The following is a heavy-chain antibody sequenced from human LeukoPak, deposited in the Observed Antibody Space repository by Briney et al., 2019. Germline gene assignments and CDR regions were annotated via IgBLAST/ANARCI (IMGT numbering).Heavy chain of an antibody. Sequence: GASVKVSCKASGFTFTSSAVQWVRQARGQRLEWIGWIVVGSGNTNYAQKFQERDTITRDMSTSTAYMELSSLRSEDTAVYYCARAWEITMVRDPGGFDPWGQGTLVTVSS. V-gene: IGHV1-58*01. CDR3: ARAWEITMVRDPGGFDP. CDR1: GFTFTSSA. CDR2: IVVGSGNT. J-gene: IGHJ5*02. D-gene: IGHD3-10*01.